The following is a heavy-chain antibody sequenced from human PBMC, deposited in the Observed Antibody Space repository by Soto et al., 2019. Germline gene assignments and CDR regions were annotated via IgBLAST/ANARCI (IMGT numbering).Heavy chain of an antibody. D-gene: IGHD3-10*01. Sequence: QVPLVQSGAEVKKPGSSVTVSCKASGGTFSSYAIHWVRQAPGQGLEWMGGIIPMYGPAKYAQRFQGRGTITADESTTTVYMELTSLTSQDTAVYYCASVTSMVRGVIDNWFDPWGHATLVTVSS. CDR1: GGTFSSYA. CDR2: IIPMYGPA. J-gene: IGHJ5*02. V-gene: IGHV1-69*01. CDR3: ASVTSMVRGVIDNWFDP.